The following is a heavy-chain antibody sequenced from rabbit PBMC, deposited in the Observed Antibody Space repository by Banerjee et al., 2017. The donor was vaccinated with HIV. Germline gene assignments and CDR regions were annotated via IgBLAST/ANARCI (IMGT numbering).Heavy chain of an antibody. J-gene: IGHJ6*01. D-gene: IGHD2-1*01. CDR3: ASQTYDDYGYRTFYGMDL. Sequence: QSLEESGGGLVKPGASLTLTCTASGFTLSSYWICWVRQAPGKGVEWIGCIYTSSSNTWYASRAKGRITITKTASSTVTLQMNSLTSADTATYFCASQTYDDYGYRTFYGMDLWVPGTLAPS. CDR1: GFTLSSYW. CDR2: IYTSSSNT. V-gene: IGHV1S40*01.